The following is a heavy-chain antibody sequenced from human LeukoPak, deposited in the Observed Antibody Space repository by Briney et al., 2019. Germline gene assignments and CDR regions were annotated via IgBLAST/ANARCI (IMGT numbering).Heavy chain of an antibody. CDR2: INPNSGGT. Sequence: ASVKVSCKASGYTFTGYYMHWVRQAPGQGLEWMGWINPNSGGTNYAQKFQGRVTMTRDTFISTAYMELSRLRSDDTAVYYCAAVVVPAAIDVYDDYWGQGTLVTVSS. CDR3: AAVVVPAAIDVYDDY. J-gene: IGHJ4*02. D-gene: IGHD2-2*01. V-gene: IGHV1-2*02. CDR1: GYTFTGYY.